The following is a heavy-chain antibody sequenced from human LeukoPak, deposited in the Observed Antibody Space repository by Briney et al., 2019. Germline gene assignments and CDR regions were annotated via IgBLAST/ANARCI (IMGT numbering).Heavy chain of an antibody. CDR2: IYYRGST. CDR3: ARDMRITGTGDAFDI. Sequence: SETLSLTCTVSGGSISRYYWSWIRQPPGKGLEWIGYIYYRGSTNYNPSLKSRVTISVDTSKNQFSLKLSSVTAADTAVYYCARDMRITGTGDAFDIWGQGTMVTVSS. CDR1: GGSISRYY. V-gene: IGHV4-59*01. D-gene: IGHD1-20*01. J-gene: IGHJ3*02.